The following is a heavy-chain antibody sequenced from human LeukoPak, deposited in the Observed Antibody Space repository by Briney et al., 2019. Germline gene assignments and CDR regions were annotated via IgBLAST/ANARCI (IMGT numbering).Heavy chain of an antibody. CDR1: GGSISSYY. CDR2: IYYSGST. V-gene: IGHV4-59*01. J-gene: IGHJ4*02. CDR3: ARVASSSWEXXDY. Sequence: SETLSLTCTVSGGSISSYYWGWIRQPPGKGLEWIGYIYYSGSTNYNPSLKSRVTISVDTSKNQFSLKLSSVTAADTAVYYCARVASSSWEXXDYXXXGTXVTVSS. D-gene: IGHD6-13*01.